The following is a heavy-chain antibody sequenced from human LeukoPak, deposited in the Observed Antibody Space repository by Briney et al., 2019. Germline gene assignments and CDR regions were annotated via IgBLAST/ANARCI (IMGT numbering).Heavy chain of an antibody. CDR2: ISYDGSSK. CDR3: AREWDQGYYDSSGYWLSYGMDV. Sequence: PGGSLRLSCAASGFTFSTYAMHWVRQAPGKGLEWVAVISYDGSSKYYADSVKSRFTISRDNSKNTLYLQMNSLRAEDTAVYYCAREWDQGYYDSSGYWLSYGMDVWGQGTTVTVSS. J-gene: IGHJ6*02. V-gene: IGHV3-30-3*01. D-gene: IGHD3-22*01. CDR1: GFTFSTYA.